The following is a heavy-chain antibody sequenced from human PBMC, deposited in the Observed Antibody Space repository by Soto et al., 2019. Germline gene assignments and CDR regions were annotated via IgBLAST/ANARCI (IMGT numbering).Heavy chain of an antibody. J-gene: IGHJ6*02. V-gene: IGHV1-69*06. Sequence: AASVKVSCKASGGTFSSYAISWVRQAPGQGLEWMGGIIPIFGTANYAQKFQGRVTITADKSTSTAYMELSSLRSEDTAVYYCARDRRVPGIAAAGMADYYGMDVWGQGTTVTVSS. CDR3: ARDRRVPGIAAAGMADYYGMDV. CDR1: GGTFSSYA. CDR2: IIPIFGTA. D-gene: IGHD6-13*01.